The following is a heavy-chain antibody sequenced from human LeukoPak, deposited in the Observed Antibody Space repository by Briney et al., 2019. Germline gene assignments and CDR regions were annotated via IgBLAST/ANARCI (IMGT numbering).Heavy chain of an antibody. J-gene: IGHJ4*02. V-gene: IGHV3-74*01. CDR1: GFTFSNSW. D-gene: IGHD1-1*01. CDR2: ISNDGSSS. CDR3: ARMATAFDY. Sequence: GGSLRLSCAASGFTFSNSWMHWVRQVPGKGLLWVSRISNDGSSSIYADCVKGRFTISRDNAKNTLYLQMNSLRAEDTAVYYCARMATAFDYWGQGTLVTVSS.